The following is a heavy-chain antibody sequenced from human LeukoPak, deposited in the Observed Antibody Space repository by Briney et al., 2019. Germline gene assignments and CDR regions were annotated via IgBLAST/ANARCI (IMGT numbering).Heavy chain of an antibody. CDR2: INGDGSST. V-gene: IGHV3-74*01. CDR3: AMKGATDAFDI. Sequence: GGSLRLSCAASGFTFSSYWMHWVRHAPGKGLVCVSRINGDGSSTRSADSVKGRFTTSRDNAKNTLYLQMNGLRAEDTAVYYCAMKGATDAFDIWGQGTMVTVSS. CDR1: GFTFSSYW. D-gene: IGHD1-26*01. J-gene: IGHJ3*02.